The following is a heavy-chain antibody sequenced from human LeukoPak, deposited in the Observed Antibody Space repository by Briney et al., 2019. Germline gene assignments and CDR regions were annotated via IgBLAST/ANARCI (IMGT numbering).Heavy chain of an antibody. D-gene: IGHD6-19*01. CDR1: GGSFSGYY. V-gene: IGHV4-34*01. CDR3: ARLYSSGWYNDAFDI. CDR2: INHSGST. Sequence: SETLSLTCAVYGGSFSGYYWSWIRQPPGKGLEWIGEINHSGSTNYNSSLKSRVTISVDTSKNQFSLKLSSVTAADTAVYYCARLYSSGWYNDAFDIWGQGTMVTVSS. J-gene: IGHJ3*02.